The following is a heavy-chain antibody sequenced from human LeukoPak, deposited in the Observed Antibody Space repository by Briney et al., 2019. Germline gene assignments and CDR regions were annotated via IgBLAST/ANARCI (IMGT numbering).Heavy chain of an antibody. CDR2: IGTAGDT. D-gene: IGHD4-23*01. V-gene: IGHV3-13*04. CDR3: ARDFGGNGDL. J-gene: IGHJ2*01. Sequence: GGSLRLSCAASGFTFSNYAMNWVRQGTGKGLVWVSAIGTAGDTYYSGFVKGRFTISRENAKNSLYLQMNSLRPGDTAVYYCARDFGGNGDLWGRGTLVTVSS. CDR1: GFTFSNYA.